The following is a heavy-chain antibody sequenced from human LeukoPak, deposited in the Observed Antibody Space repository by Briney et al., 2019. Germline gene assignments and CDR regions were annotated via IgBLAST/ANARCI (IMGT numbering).Heavy chain of an antibody. CDR3: ARGRSGYGPFDAFDI. J-gene: IGHJ3*02. CDR1: GYTFSSYA. V-gene: IGHV3-23*01. D-gene: IGHD3-22*01. Sequence: QPGGSLRLSCTASGYTFSSYAMTWVRQAPGEGLEWVSAYSGSGANTYYADSVKGRFAASRDNSKDTLYLQMRSLRAEDTAVYYCARGRSGYGPFDAFDIWGHGTWVTVSS. CDR2: YSGSGANT.